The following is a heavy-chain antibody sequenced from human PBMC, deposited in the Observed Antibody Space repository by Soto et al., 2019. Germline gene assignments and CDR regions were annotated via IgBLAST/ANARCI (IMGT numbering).Heavy chain of an antibody. Sequence: QVHLVESGGGVVQPGSSLRLSCAASEFTFRIFAMHWLRQSPGKGLEWVAVISYDGSRKADSVKGGCTVSRDNSWNTLYLLMMSLRAEDTAIDYYAIGDREDIAEVVGVLPCEDSMDVWGEGTAVTVSS. CDR2: ISYDGSRK. D-gene: IGHD1-26*01. V-gene: IGHV3-30-3*01. CDR1: EFTFRIFA. J-gene: IGHJ6*04. CDR3: AIGDREDIAEVVGVLPCEDSMDV.